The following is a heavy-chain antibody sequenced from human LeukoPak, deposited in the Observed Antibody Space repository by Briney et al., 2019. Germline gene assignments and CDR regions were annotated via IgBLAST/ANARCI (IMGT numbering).Heavy chain of an antibody. CDR1: RGTFSSYT. D-gene: IGHD6-6*01. J-gene: IGHJ4*02. V-gene: IGHV1-69*04. CDR2: IIPILGIA. CDR3: ARDPGEYSEYTSDY. Sequence: SVKVSCKASRGTFSSYTISWVRQAPGQGLEWMGRIIPILGIANYAQKFQGRVTITADKSTSTAYMELSSLRSEDTAVYYCARDPGEYSEYTSDYWGQGTLVTVSS.